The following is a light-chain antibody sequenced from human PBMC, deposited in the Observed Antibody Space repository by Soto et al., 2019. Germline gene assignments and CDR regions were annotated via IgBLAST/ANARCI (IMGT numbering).Light chain of an antibody. V-gene: IGKV3-15*01. CDR2: GAS. CDR1: QSLTTN. Sequence: EVVMTQSPGTLSVSPGEIAILSCRASQSLTTNLAWYQQKPGQAPRLLIYGASTRATGIPARFSGSGSGTEFTLTISSLQPDDFATYYCQQYNSYSWTFGQGTKVDIK. J-gene: IGKJ1*01. CDR3: QQYNSYSWT.